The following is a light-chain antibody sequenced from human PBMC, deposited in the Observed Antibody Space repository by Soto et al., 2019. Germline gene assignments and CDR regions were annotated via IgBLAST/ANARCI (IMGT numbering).Light chain of an antibody. V-gene: IGLV1-47*02. Sequence: QCVLTQPPSACGTPGQRVTISCSRSSSNIETNLVHWYQHLPGASPRLLIYNNDQRPSGVPDRFSASKSGTSASLAISGLRSEDEADYYCTATDDRLTGPVFGGGTKVTV. J-gene: IGLJ2*01. CDR1: SSNIETNL. CDR3: TATDDRLTGPV. CDR2: NND.